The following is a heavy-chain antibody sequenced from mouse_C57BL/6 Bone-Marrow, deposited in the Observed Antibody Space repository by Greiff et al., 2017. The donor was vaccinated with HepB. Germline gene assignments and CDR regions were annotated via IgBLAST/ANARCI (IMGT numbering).Heavy chain of an antibody. CDR1: GFTFNTYA. Sequence: DVMLVESGGGLVQPKGSLKLSCAASGFTFNTYAMHWVRQAPGKGLEWVARIRSKSSNYATYYADSVKDRFTISRDDSQSMLYLQMNNLKTEDTAMYYCVGGNYYDYDGAWFAYWGQGTLVTVSA. CDR2: IRSKSSNYAT. V-gene: IGHV10-3*01. CDR3: VGGNYYDYDGAWFAY. D-gene: IGHD2-4*01. J-gene: IGHJ3*01.